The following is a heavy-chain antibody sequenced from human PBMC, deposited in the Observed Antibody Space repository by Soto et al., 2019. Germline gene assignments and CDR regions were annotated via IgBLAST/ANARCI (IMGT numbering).Heavy chain of an antibody. CDR3: ARAQGIAARIFDY. D-gene: IGHD6-6*01. V-gene: IGHV3-11*06. Sequence: GGSTRLSCAASGFTVCDYYMSWIRQDPGKGLEWVSYISSSSSYTNYADSVKGRSTISRDNAKNSLYLQMNSLRAEDTAVYYCARAQGIAARIFDYWGQGTLVTVSS. J-gene: IGHJ4*02. CDR1: GFTVCDYY. CDR2: ISSSSSYT.